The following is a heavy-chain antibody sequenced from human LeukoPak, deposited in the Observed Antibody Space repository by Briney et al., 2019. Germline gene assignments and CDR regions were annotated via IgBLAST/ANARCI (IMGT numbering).Heavy chain of an antibody. CDR1: GFTFSSYA. Sequence: GRSLRLSCAASGFTFSSYAMHWVRQAPGKGLEWVAVISYDGSNKYYADSVKGRFTISRDNSKNTLYLQMNSLRAEDTAVYYCAREASIQLSVRPYDYYYYGMDVWGQGTTVTVSS. D-gene: IGHD5-18*01. J-gene: IGHJ6*02. CDR2: ISYDGSNK. V-gene: IGHV3-30*04. CDR3: AREASIQLSVRPYDYYYYGMDV.